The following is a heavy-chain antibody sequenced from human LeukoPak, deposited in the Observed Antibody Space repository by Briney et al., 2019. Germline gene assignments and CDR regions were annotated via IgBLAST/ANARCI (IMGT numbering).Heavy chain of an antibody. V-gene: IGHV3-48*01. D-gene: IGHD4-23*01. Sequence: GGSLRLSCAASGFTFSTYSMNWVRQAPGKGLEWVSYVSRSSTTIYYADSVKGRFTISRDNGESSLYPQMNSLRAEDTAVYYCAKPDYGGNFYYYYMDVWGKGTTVTVSS. CDR1: GFTFSTYS. CDR3: AKPDYGGNFYYYYMDV. CDR2: VSRSSTTI. J-gene: IGHJ6*03.